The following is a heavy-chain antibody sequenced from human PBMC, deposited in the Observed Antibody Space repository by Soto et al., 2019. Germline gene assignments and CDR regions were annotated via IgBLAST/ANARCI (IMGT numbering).Heavy chain of an antibody. CDR1: GYTFTSYG. J-gene: IGHJ4*02. V-gene: IGHV1-18*01. D-gene: IGHD2-15*01. CDR2: ISAYNGNT. CDR3: VVAAQPYYFDY. Sequence: QVQLVQSGAEVKKPGASVKVSCKASGYTFTSYGISWVRQAPGHGREWMGWISAYNGNTNYAQKLQGRATMTTDTSTSTAYMELRSLRSDDTAVYYCVVAAQPYYFDYWGQGTLVTVSS.